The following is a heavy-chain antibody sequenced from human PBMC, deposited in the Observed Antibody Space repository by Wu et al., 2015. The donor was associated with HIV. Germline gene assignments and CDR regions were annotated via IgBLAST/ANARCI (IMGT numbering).Heavy chain of an antibody. CDR1: GGTFSSYA. Sequence: QVQLVQSGAEVKKPGSSVKVSCKASGGTFSSYAISWVRQAPGQGLEWMGRIIPIFGTANYAQKFQGRVTITADESTSTAYMELSSLRSEDTAVYYCASGETYGSGSKRTYYYGMGRLGPRDHGH. D-gene: IGHD3-10*01. J-gene: IGHJ6*02. CDR3: ASGETYGSGSKRTYYYGMGR. V-gene: IGHV1-69*13. CDR2: IIPIFGTA.